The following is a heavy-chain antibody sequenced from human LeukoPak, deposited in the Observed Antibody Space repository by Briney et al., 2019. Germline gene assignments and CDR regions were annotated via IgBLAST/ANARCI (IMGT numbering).Heavy chain of an antibody. D-gene: IGHD3-3*01. CDR2: IDSGGST. J-gene: IGHJ4*02. CDR1: GFTVSSNY. V-gene: IGHV3-53*01. Sequence: GGSLRLSCAASGFTVSSNYMSWVRQAPGKGLEWVSVIDSGGSTYYADSVKGRFTISRDNSKNTLYLQMNSLRAEDTAVYYCARAAYDFWSGYPYYFDYWGQGTLVTVSS. CDR3: ARAAYDFWSGYPYYFDY.